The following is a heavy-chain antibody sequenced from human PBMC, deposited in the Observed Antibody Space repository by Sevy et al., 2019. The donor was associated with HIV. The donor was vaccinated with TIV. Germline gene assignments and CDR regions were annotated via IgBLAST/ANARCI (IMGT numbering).Heavy chain of an antibody. CDR3: VSRRSGSSHDAFDI. V-gene: IGHV3-48*02. J-gene: IGHJ3*02. Sequence: GGSLRLSCTASGFTFSRSDMSWVRQAPGKGLEWVSFVSSSSITIYYADSVKGRFTISRDNARNSLFLQMNILRDEDTSVYYCVSRRSGSSHDAFDIWGQGTMVTVSS. D-gene: IGHD1-26*01. CDR2: VSSSSITI. CDR1: GFTFSRSD.